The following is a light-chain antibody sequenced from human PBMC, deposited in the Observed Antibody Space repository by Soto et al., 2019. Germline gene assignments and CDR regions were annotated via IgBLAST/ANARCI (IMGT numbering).Light chain of an antibody. CDR1: SSDVGGYNY. CDR3: SSYTSRSTLV. J-gene: IGLJ2*01. CDR2: DVS. Sequence: QSALTQPASVSGSPGQSITISCTGTSSDVGGYNYVSWYQHHPGKAPKLMIYDVSNRPSGVAIRFSGSKSGNTASLTISGLQAEDEADYYFSSYTSRSTLVFGGGTKVTVL. V-gene: IGLV2-14*03.